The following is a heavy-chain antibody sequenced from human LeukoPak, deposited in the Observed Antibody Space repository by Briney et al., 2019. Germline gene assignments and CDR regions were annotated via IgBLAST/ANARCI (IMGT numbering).Heavy chain of an antibody. J-gene: IGHJ4*02. D-gene: IGHD3-22*01. Sequence: PSETLSLTCTVSGGSISSYYWSWIRQPPGKGLEWIGYIYYSGSTNYNPSLKSRVTISVDTSKNQFSLKLSSVTAADTAVYYCXXXXXXXXSSGYGVMVFDYWGQGTLVTVSS. CDR2: IYYSGST. V-gene: IGHV4-59*01. CDR3: XXXXXXXXSSGYGVMVFDY. CDR1: GGSISSYY.